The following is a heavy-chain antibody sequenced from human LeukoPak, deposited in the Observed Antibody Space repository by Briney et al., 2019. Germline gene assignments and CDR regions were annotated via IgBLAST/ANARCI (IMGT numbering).Heavy chain of an antibody. V-gene: IGHV3-23*01. CDR3: AKSLRYADYYFDY. D-gene: IGHD5-12*01. CDR1: GFTFTNYA. J-gene: IGHJ4*02. Sequence: LGRSLRLSCAASGFTFTNYAIQWVRQAPGKGLQWVSAISGSGGRTYYADSVKGRFTISRDNSKNTLYLQMNNLRAADTAVYYCAKSLRYADYYFDYWGKGTLVTVSS. CDR2: ISGSGGRT.